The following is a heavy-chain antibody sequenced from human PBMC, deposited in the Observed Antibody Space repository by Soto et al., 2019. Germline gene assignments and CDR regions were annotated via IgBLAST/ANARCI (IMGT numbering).Heavy chain of an antibody. D-gene: IGHD2-21*01. CDR3: VRVGIVARPY. J-gene: IGHJ4*02. V-gene: IGHV3-48*03. Sequence: GGSLRLSCEVSGLTFSKFELTWVRQAPGQGLEWVSSISSDGATIYYADAVKGRFTISRDNDKNLLYLQMNSLKGEDTATYYCVRVGIVARPYWGQGTPVTVSS. CDR2: ISSDGATI. CDR1: GLTFSKFE.